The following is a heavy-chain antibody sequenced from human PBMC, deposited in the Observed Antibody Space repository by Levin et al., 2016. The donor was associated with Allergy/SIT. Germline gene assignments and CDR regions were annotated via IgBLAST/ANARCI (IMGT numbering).Heavy chain of an antibody. Sequence: WIRQPPGKGLEWVAVISYDGSNKYYADSVKGRFTISRDNSKNTLYLQMNSLRAEDTAVYYCAINDFWSGNYYYYYYMDVWGKGTTVTVSS. J-gene: IGHJ6*03. D-gene: IGHD3-3*01. CDR3: AINDFWSGNYYYYYYMDV. V-gene: IGHV3-30*03. CDR2: ISYDGSNK.